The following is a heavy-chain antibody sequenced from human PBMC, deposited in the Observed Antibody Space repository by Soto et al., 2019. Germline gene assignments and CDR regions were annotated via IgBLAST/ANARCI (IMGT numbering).Heavy chain of an antibody. Sequence: QLQLQESGSGLVKPSQTLSLTCAVSGGSISSGGDSWSWIRQPPGKGLEWIGYIYHSGSTYYNPSLKSRVTISVDRSKNQFSLKLSSVTAADTAVYYCARRRGFPYYYGMDVWGHGTTVTVSS. CDR2: IYHSGST. J-gene: IGHJ6*02. CDR3: ARRRGFPYYYGMDV. CDR1: GGSISSGGDS. D-gene: IGHD5-12*01. V-gene: IGHV4-30-2*01.